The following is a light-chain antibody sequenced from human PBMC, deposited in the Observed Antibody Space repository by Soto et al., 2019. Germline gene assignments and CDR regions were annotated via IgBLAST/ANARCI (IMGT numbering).Light chain of an antibody. CDR2: DVS. Sequence: EIVLTQSPATLSLSPGARATLSCRASQSVSTYLAWYQQKPGQAPRLLIYDVSNRATGIPARFSGSGSGTDFTLTISSLEPEDFAVYYCQQRSDWPLTFGGGTKVEIK. CDR1: QSVSTY. CDR3: QQRSDWPLT. V-gene: IGKV3-11*01. J-gene: IGKJ4*01.